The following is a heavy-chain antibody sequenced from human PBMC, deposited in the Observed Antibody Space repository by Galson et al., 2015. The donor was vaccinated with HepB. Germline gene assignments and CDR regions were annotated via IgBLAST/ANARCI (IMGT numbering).Heavy chain of an antibody. CDR3: AKDDYGDYVGFPTY. Sequence: SLRLSCAASGFTFSSYAMSWVRQAPGKGLEWVSAISGSGGSTYYADSVKGRFTISRDNSKNTLYLQMNSLRAEDTAVYYCAKDDYGDYVGFPTYWGQGTLVTVSS. D-gene: IGHD4-17*01. V-gene: IGHV3-23*01. J-gene: IGHJ4*02. CDR2: ISGSGGST. CDR1: GFTFSSYA.